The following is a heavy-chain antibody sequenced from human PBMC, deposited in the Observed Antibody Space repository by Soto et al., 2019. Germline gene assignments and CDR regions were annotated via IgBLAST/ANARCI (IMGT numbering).Heavy chain of an antibody. CDR3: TRRYNWNDYYFDP. Sequence: PSETLSLTCTVSGGSIRVQSYYWTWIRQTPGKGLEWVRSSYYSGTSYFNPALKGRVTISVDTSTNQFSLRLTSVTAADTAVYYCTRRYNWNDYYFDPWGQGTLVTVSS. V-gene: IGHV4-39*01. D-gene: IGHD1-20*01. CDR1: GGSIRVQSYY. J-gene: IGHJ5*02. CDR2: SYYSGTS.